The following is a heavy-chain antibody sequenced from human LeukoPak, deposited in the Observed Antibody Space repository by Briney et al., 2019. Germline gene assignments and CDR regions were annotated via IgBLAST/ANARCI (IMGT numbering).Heavy chain of an antibody. D-gene: IGHD3-22*01. J-gene: IGHJ3*02. V-gene: IGHV1-2*02. CDR1: GYTFTGYY. Sequence: ASVKVSCKASGYTFTGYYMHWVRQAPGQGLEWMGWINPNSGGTNYAQKFQGRVTMTRDTSISTAYMELSRLRSDDTAVYYCARDSASVFSYYYDSSGYPTTDAFDIWGQGTMVTVSS. CDR3: ARDSASVFSYYYDSSGYPTTDAFDI. CDR2: INPNSGGT.